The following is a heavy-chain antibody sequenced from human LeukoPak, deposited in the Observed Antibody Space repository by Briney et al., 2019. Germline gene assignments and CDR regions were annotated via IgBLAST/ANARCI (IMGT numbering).Heavy chain of an antibody. CDR1: GFTFSSYG. CDR2: ISYDGSNE. D-gene: IGHD1-26*01. CDR3: ASAPLGSTRP. J-gene: IGHJ5*02. Sequence: GGSLRLSCAASGFTFSSYGMHWVRQAPGKGLEWVALISYDGSNEYYGDSVKGRFTISRDNSMNTLYLQMNSLRVDDTAVYYCASAPLGSTRPWGQGTLVTVSS. V-gene: IGHV3-33*05.